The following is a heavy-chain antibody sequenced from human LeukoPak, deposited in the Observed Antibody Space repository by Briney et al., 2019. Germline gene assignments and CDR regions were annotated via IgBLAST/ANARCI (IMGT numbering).Heavy chain of an antibody. CDR2: ISSSSSYI. J-gene: IGHJ4*02. Sequence: GGSLRLPCAASGFTFSSYSMNWVRQAPGKGLEWVSSISSSSSYIYYADSVKGRFTISRDNAKNSLYLQMNSLRAEDTAVYYCARDQGSSPGEEDDYWGQGTLVTVSS. D-gene: IGHD6-13*01. CDR3: ARDQGSSPGEEDDY. CDR1: GFTFSSYS. V-gene: IGHV3-21*01.